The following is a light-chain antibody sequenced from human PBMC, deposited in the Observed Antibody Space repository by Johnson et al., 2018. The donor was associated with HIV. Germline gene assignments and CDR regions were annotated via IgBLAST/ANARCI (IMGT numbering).Light chain of an antibody. CDR2: EDY. J-gene: IGLJ1*01. CDR1: SSNIENYF. V-gene: IGLV1-51*02. CDR3: GTWDSSLRDGV. Sequence: QSVLTQPPSVSAAPGQRVNISCSGHSSNIENYFVSWYQQLPGAAPRLLIYEDYKRPSGIPDRFSGSKSGTSATLGITGLQTGDEADYYCGTWDSSLRDGVFGTGTKVTVL.